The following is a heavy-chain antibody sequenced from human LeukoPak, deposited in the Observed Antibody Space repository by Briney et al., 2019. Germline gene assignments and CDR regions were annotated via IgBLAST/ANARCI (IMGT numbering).Heavy chain of an antibody. V-gene: IGHV3-7*01. CDR3: ARGSNYGDRVVYLDS. CDR1: GFTFSSHW. Sequence: PGGSLRLSCAASGFTFSSHWMTWVRQAPGKGLEWVASIKQGGSEKYYADSVKGRFTVSRDNAKNSLYFQMNSLSADDTAVYYCARGSNYGDRVVYLDSWGQGTKVSVSS. J-gene: IGHJ4*02. D-gene: IGHD4-17*01. CDR2: IKQGGSEK.